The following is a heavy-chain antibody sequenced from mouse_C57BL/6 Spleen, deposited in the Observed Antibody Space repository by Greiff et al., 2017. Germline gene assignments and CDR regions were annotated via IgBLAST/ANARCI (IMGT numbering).Heavy chain of an antibody. CDR2: INPSNGGT. Sequence: QVQLKQPGTELVKPGASVKLSCKASGYTFTSYWMHWVKQRPGQGLEWIGNINPSNGGTNYNEKFKSKATLTVDKSSSTAYMQLSSLTSEDSAVYYCAREGIYYDYDDGGSWFAYWGQGTLVTVSA. J-gene: IGHJ3*01. D-gene: IGHD2-4*01. CDR3: AREGIYYDYDDGGSWFAY. V-gene: IGHV1-53*01. CDR1: GYTFTSYW.